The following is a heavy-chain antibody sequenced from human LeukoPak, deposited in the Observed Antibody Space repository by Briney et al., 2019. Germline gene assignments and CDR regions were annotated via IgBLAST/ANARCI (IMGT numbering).Heavy chain of an antibody. D-gene: IGHD2-21*02. V-gene: IGHV4-39*01. CDR2: IYYSGST. CDR3: ATTNCGGDCYPAW. Sequence: SETLSLTCTVSGGSISSSSYYWGWIRQPPGKGLEWIGSIYYSGSTYYSPSLKSRVTISVDTSKNQFSLKLSSVTAADTAVYYCATTNCGGDCYPAWWGQGTLVTVSS. J-gene: IGHJ4*02. CDR1: GGSISSSSYY.